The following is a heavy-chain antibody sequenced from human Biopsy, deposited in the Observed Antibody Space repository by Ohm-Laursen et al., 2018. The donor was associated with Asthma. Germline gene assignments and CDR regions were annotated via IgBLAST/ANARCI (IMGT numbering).Heavy chain of an antibody. CDR1: GFSFSSSGAN. CDR2: IDWEEDK. V-gene: IGHV2-70*04. J-gene: IGHJ4*02. D-gene: IGHD1-14*01. CDR3: TRHNDY. Sequence: TQTLTLTCSFSGFSFSSSGANVNWIRQPPGKALEWLARIDWEEDKFYSTSLRTRLTISKGSSEDQVVLTMTNMDPVDTATYYCTRHNDYWGPGILVTVSS.